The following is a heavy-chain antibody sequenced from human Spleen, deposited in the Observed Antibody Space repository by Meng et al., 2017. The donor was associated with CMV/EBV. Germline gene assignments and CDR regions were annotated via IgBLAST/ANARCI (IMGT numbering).Heavy chain of an antibody. Sequence: SETLSLTCTVSGGSLRSGGYYWRWIRQPPGKGLEWLGYIYHIGDTNYNPSLKSRVTISVDTSKNQFSLRLRSVTAADTAIYYCARKSPYWYFDLWGRGTLVTVSS. CDR3: ARKSPYWYFDL. CDR2: IYHIGDT. J-gene: IGHJ2*01. CDR1: GGSLRSGGYY. V-gene: IGHV4-61*08.